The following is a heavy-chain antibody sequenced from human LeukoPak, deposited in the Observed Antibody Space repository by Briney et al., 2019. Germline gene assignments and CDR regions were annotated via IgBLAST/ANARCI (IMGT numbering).Heavy chain of an antibody. D-gene: IGHD6-13*01. Sequence: GGSLRLSCVASGFTFSNYDMNWVRQAPGKGLEWVSFISSSSSYIYYADSVKGRFTISRDNAKKSLYLQMNSLRAEDTALYYCARDHSSSWYYFDYWGQGTLVTVSS. CDR3: ARDHSSSWYYFDY. CDR1: GFTFSNYD. V-gene: IGHV3-21*04. J-gene: IGHJ4*02. CDR2: ISSSSSYI.